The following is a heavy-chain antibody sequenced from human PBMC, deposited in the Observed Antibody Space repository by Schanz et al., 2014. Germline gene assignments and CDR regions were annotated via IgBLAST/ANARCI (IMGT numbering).Heavy chain of an antibody. D-gene: IGHD2-2*01. CDR3: ARGTMPGTFDI. J-gene: IGHJ3*02. Sequence: QVQLVQSGAEVKKPGSSVKVSCKASRSTFSSYTISWVRQARGQGLEWVGRFIPILDVGNYAQQFQGRVTFTADKSTSTACMELSSLRYEDTALYYCARGTMPGTFDIWGQGTILTVSS. V-gene: IGHV1-69*02. CDR2: FIPILDVG. CDR1: RSTFSSYT.